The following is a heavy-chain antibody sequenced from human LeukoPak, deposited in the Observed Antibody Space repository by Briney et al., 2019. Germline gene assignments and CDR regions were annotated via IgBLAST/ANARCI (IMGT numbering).Heavy chain of an antibody. CDR3: AKDKMSLFDI. J-gene: IGHJ3*02. CDR2: ISGSGSNT. CDR1: GFTFSSYA. Sequence: GGSLRLSCAASGFTFSSYAMSWVRQAPGKGLEWVSDISGSGSNTYYADSVKGRFTISRDNSKNTLYLQMNSLRAEDTAVYYCAKDKMSLFDIWGQGTMVTVSS. V-gene: IGHV3-23*01.